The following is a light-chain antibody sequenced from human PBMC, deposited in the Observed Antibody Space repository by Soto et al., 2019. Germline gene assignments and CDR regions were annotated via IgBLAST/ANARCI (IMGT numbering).Light chain of an antibody. Sequence: EILLTQSPATLSLSPGERATISCRASQDVDSYLAWYQQTPGQAPRLLIYYASNRAPGIPARFSGSGSGTDFTLTISSLAPEDFAVYYCQQRNTWPFTFGPGTKVDIK. J-gene: IGKJ3*01. CDR3: QQRNTWPFT. CDR2: YAS. CDR1: QDVDSY. V-gene: IGKV3-11*01.